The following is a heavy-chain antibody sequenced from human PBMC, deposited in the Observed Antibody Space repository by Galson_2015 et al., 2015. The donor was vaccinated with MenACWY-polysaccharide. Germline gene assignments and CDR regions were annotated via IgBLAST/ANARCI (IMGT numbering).Heavy chain of an antibody. CDR3: ARGIAPDGIAMAKVLNDH. CDR1: GYTFTSYD. Sequence: SVKVSCKASGYTFTSYDINWVRQATGQGLEWMGWMNPNSGNTGYPQKFQGRVTMTRNTSISTAYMELSSLRSEDTAVYYCARGIAPDGIAMAKVLNDHWGQGTLVTVSS. D-gene: IGHD6-19*01. J-gene: IGHJ4*02. V-gene: IGHV1-8*01. CDR2: MNPNSGNT.